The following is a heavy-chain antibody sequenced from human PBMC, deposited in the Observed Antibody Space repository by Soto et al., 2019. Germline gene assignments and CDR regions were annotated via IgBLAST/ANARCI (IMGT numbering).Heavy chain of an antibody. CDR2: IFYNGGT. CDR1: GGSVNRGGYY. V-gene: IGHV4-61*03. J-gene: IGHJ4*02. Sequence: PSETLSLTCTASGGSVNRGGYYWSWIRQPPGKGLEWIGFIFYNGGTSYNPSLGSRVTISADTSKTLFSLNLNFVTAADTAVYYCARGDHGPRRFYFDTWGQGTLVTVSS. D-gene: IGHD2-8*01. CDR3: ARGDHGPRRFYFDT.